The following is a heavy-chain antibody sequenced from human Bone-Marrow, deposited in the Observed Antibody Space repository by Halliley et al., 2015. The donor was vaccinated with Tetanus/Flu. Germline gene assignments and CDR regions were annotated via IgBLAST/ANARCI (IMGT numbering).Heavy chain of an antibody. D-gene: IGHD3-16*02. Sequence: SLRLSCAASGFAFSSSWMHWVRQTPGKGLVWVSRINSDGSGTNYVDSVKGRFTISRDNAKKSVYLQTNSLRAEDTAIYYCAKEVGIHTDGHWFDPWGQGTPVTVSS. CDR3: AKEVGIHTDGHWFDP. J-gene: IGHJ5*02. V-gene: IGHV3-74*01. CDR1: GFAFSSSW. CDR2: INSDGSGT.